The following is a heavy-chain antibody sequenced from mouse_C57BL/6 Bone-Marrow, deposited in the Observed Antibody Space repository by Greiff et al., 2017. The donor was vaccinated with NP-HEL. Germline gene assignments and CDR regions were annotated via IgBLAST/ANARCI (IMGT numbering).Heavy chain of an antibody. Sequence: EVKLQESGPVLVKPGASVKMSCKASGYTFTDYYMNWVKQSHGKSLEWIGVINPYNGGTSYNQKFKGKATLTVDKSSSTAYMELNSLTSEDSAVYYCARRDYYGKDFDYWGQGTTLTVSS. CDR3: ARRDYYGKDFDY. J-gene: IGHJ2*01. V-gene: IGHV1-19*01. CDR1: GYTFTDYY. D-gene: IGHD2-1*01. CDR2: INPYNGGT.